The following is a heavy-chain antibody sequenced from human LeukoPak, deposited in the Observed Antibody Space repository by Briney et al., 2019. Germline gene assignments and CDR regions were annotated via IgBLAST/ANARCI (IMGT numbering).Heavy chain of an antibody. J-gene: IGHJ3*02. CDR1: GFTFSSYA. CDR3: AKDLQQLVQFDAFDI. D-gene: IGHD6-13*01. Sequence: PGGSLRLSCAASGFTFSSYAMSWVRQAPGKGLEWVSAISGSGDSTYYADSVKGRFTISRDNSKNTLYLQMNSLRAEDTAVYYCAKDLQQLVQFDAFDIWGQGTVVTVSS. CDR2: ISGSGDST. V-gene: IGHV3-23*01.